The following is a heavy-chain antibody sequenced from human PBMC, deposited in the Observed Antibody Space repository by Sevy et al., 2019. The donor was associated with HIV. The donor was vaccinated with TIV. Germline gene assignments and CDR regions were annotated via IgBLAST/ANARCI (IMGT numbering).Heavy chain of an antibody. V-gene: IGHV3-21*01. D-gene: IGHD3-22*01. Sequence: GGSLRLSCAASGFTFSSYSMNWVRQAPGKGLEWVSSISSSSSYIYYADSVKGRFTISRDNAKNSLYLQMNSLRAEDTVVYYCARYYDSSGYYPVDYWGQGTLVTVSS. CDR3: ARYYDSSGYYPVDY. J-gene: IGHJ4*02. CDR2: ISSSSSYI. CDR1: GFTFSSYS.